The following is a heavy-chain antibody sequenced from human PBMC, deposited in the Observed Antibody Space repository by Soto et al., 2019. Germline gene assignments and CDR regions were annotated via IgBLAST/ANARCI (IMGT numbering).Heavy chain of an antibody. Sequence: PSETLSLTCTVSGGSISSYYWSWIRQPPGKGLEWIGYIYYSGSTNYNPSLKSRVTISVDTSKNQFSLKLSSVTAADTAVYYCGIGYCSGGSCHHDAFDIWGQGTMVTVSS. CDR2: IYYSGST. D-gene: IGHD2-15*01. CDR1: GGSISSYY. CDR3: GIGYCSGGSCHHDAFDI. V-gene: IGHV4-59*01. J-gene: IGHJ3*02.